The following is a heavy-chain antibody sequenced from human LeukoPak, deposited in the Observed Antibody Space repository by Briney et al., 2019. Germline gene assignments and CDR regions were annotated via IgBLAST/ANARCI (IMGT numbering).Heavy chain of an antibody. CDR2: SDNEKRET. CDR1: GHTLTELS. J-gene: IGHJ4*02. D-gene: IGHD6-25*01. CDR3: AAERLYGLLDY. Sequence: ASMKVSCKVSGHTLTELSMQWVRQTPGIGLECMGGSDNEKRETIYARKFQGRVTMTEDTSTDTAYMELSSLRSEDPAVYYCAAERLYGLLDYWGQGALVTVSS. V-gene: IGHV1-24*01.